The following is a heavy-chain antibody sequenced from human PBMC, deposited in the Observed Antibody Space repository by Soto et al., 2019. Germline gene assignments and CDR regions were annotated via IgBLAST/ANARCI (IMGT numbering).Heavy chain of an antibody. CDR2: ISGSGGST. CDR3: ARADFGGPFDY. V-gene: IGHV3-23*01. Sequence: GGSLRLSCAASGFTFSSYAMAWVRQAPGKGLEWVSSISGSGGSTNYADAVKGRFTVSRDNSKNTLFLQMNGLRVADTAVYYCARADFGGPFDYWGQGTPVTVSS. CDR1: GFTFSSYA. J-gene: IGHJ4*02. D-gene: IGHD3-10*01.